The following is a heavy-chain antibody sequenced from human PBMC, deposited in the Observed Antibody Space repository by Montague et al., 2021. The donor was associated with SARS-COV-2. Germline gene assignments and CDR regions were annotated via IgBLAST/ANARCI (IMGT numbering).Heavy chain of an antibody. D-gene: IGHD4-23*01. Sequence: SETLSLTCTVSGGSITGYYWSWLRLSPGKGLEWIAYIYDGGAVNYNPSXXSRVTISTATSTNQLSLKVNSVTAADTDVDYCVRDQPYGGPRGAYDIWGQGTVVTVSS. J-gene: IGHJ3*02. CDR2: IYDGGAV. CDR3: VRDQPYGGPRGAYDI. CDR1: GGSITGYY. V-gene: IGHV4-59*01.